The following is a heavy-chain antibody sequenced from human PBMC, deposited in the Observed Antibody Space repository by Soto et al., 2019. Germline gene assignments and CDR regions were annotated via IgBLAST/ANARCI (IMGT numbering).Heavy chain of an antibody. Sequence: QVQLVESGGGVVQPGRSLRLSCAASGFTFSSYAMHWVRQAPGKGLEWVAVISYDGSNKYYADSVKGRFTISRDNSKNTLYLQMNSLRAEDTAVYYCAREGWQLELDYWGQGTLVTVSS. D-gene: IGHD6-6*01. CDR3: AREGWQLELDY. CDR2: ISYDGSNK. CDR1: GFTFSSYA. J-gene: IGHJ4*02. V-gene: IGHV3-30-3*01.